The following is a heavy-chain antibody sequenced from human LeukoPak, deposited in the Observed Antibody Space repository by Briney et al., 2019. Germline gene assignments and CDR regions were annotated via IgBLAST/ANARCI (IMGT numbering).Heavy chain of an antibody. CDR2: IYYSGST. CDR3: AGGPDYYYGMDV. Sequence: SETLSLTCTVSGGSIGSSSYYWGWIRQPPGKGLEWIGSIYYSGSTYYNPSLKSRVTISVDTSKNQFSLKLSSVTAADTAVYYCAGGPDYYYGMDVWGQGTTVTVSS. V-gene: IGHV4-39*07. J-gene: IGHJ6*02. D-gene: IGHD3-16*01. CDR1: GGSIGSSSYY.